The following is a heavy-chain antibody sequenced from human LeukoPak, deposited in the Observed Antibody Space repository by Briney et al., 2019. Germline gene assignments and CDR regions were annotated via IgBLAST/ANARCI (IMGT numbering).Heavy chain of an antibody. CDR3: ARRDSGSYYDAFDI. V-gene: IGHV4-30-4*01. J-gene: IGHJ3*02. D-gene: IGHD1-26*01. Sequence: SETLSLTCTVSGGSISSGDYYWSWIRQPPGKGLEWIGYIYYSGSTYYNPSPKSRVTISVDTSKNQFSLKLSSVTAADTAVYYCARRDSGSYYDAFDIWGQGTIVTVSS. CDR1: GGSISSGDYY. CDR2: IYYSGST.